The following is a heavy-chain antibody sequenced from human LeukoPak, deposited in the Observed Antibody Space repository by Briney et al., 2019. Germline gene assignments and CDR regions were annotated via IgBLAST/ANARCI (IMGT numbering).Heavy chain of an antibody. V-gene: IGHV3-33*01. CDR3: ARELERRFGMDV. J-gene: IGHJ6*02. CDR2: IWYDGSNK. CDR1: GFTFSSYG. D-gene: IGHD1-1*01. Sequence: PGGSLRLSCAASGFTFSSYGMHWVRQAPGKGLEWVAVIWYDGSNKYYADSVKGRFTISRDNSKNTLYLQMNSLRAEDTAVYYCARELERRFGMDVWGQGTTVTVSS.